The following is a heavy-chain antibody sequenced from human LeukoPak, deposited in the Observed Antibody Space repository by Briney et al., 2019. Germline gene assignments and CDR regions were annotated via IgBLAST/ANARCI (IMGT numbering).Heavy chain of an antibody. D-gene: IGHD4-17*01. CDR3: ARCDSVTALDY. CDR2: VYSSEIT. CDR1: GGSISGYY. V-gene: IGHV4-59*01. J-gene: IGHJ4*02. Sequence: PSETLSLTCTVSGGSISGYYWSWIPQPPGKRLEWIGYVYSSEITNYNPSLKSRVTLSPDTSGNQFSLKLTSVTAADTAVYYCARCDSVTALDYWGQGTLVTVSS.